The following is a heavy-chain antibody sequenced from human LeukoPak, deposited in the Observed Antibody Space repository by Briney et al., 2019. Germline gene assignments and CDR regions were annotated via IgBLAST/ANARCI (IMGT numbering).Heavy chain of an antibody. CDR3: ARRSYDDSSFDY. Sequence: PSQTLSLTCTVSGGSISTGGYYWSWIRQNPGKGLEWIGYIYYTGSTYYNPSLKSRVTISVDTSKNQFSLKLTSVTAADTAVYYCARRSYDDSSFDYWGQGTLVTVSS. CDR1: GGSISTGGYY. V-gene: IGHV4-31*03. CDR2: IYYTGST. D-gene: IGHD4-17*01. J-gene: IGHJ4*02.